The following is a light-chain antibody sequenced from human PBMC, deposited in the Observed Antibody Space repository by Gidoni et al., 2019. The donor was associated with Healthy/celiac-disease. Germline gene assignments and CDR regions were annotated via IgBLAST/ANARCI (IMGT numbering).Light chain of an antibody. CDR3: QQSYSTPPWT. J-gene: IGKJ2*02. CDR2: AAS. Sequence: DIQMTQSPSSLSASVGDRVTITCRASQIINNYLNWYQQKPGEAPKLLIYAASSLQSGVPLRFSGSGSGTDFTLTISSLQPEDFATYYCQQSYSTPPWTFGQGTKLEIK. CDR1: QIINNY. V-gene: IGKV1-39*01.